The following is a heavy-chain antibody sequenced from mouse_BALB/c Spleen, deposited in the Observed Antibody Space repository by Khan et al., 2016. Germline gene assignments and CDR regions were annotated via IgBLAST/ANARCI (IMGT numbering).Heavy chain of an antibody. J-gene: IGHJ4*01. CDR2: ISTYYGDT. Sequence: QVQLQQSGAELVRPGVSVKISCKGSGYTFTDYAIHWVKQSHAKSLEWIGVISTYYGDTTFNQKFEAKATMTVDKSSSTAYLELARLTSEDSAISYYAREGLNYDYAMDYWGQGTSVTVSS. CDR3: AREGLNYDYAMDY. V-gene: IGHV1S137*01. D-gene: IGHD2-1*01. CDR1: GYTFTDYA.